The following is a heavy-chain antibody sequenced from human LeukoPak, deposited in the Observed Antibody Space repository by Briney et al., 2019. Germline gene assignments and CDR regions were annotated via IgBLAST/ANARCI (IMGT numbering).Heavy chain of an antibody. V-gene: IGHV4-38-2*01. J-gene: IGHJ5*02. CDR2: TYHSGST. D-gene: IGHD3-10*01. CDR1: GYSISSGYY. CDR3: ARCPATGGAYNWFDP. Sequence: SETLSLTCAVSGYSISSGYYWGWIRPPPGKGLEWIGSTYHSGSTYYNPSLKSRVTISVDTSKNQFSLKLSSVTAADTAVYYCARCPATGGAYNWFDPWGQGTLVTVSS.